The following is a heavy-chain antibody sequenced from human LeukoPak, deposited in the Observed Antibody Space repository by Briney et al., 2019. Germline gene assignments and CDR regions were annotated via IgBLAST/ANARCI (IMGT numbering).Heavy chain of an antibody. J-gene: IGHJ4*02. CDR1: GGSITNYY. Sequence: SETLSLTCTVSGGSITNYYWTWIRQSPGKGLEWIGYIYYSGSTNYNPSLKSRVTISVDTSKNQFSLKLSSVTAADTAVYYCARGARGSYSYWGQGTLVTVSS. V-gene: IGHV4-59*08. CDR3: ARGARGSYSY. CDR2: IYYSGST. D-gene: IGHD1-26*01.